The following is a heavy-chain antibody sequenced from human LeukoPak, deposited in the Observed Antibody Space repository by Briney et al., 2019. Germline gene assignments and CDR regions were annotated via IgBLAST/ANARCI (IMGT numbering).Heavy chain of an antibody. CDR3: ARDKFPSWSGYYWVNYYYGMDV. Sequence: PGGSLRLSCAASGFTFSSYAMSWVRQAPGKGLEWVSVIYSGGSTYYADSVKGRFTISRDNSKNTLYLQMNSLRAEDTAVYYCARDKFPSWSGYYWVNYYYGMDVWGQGTTVTVSS. J-gene: IGHJ6*02. D-gene: IGHD3-3*01. CDR1: GFTFSSYA. CDR2: IYSGGST. V-gene: IGHV3-66*01.